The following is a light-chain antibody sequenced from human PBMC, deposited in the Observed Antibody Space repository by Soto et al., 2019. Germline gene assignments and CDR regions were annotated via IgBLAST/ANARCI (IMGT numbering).Light chain of an antibody. CDR1: TGAVTDGHY. J-gene: IGLJ1*01. V-gene: IGLV7-46*01. CDR2: DTT. Sequence: QAVVTQEPSLTPSPGGTVTLTCGSSTGAVTDGHYPYWLQQKPGQAPRTLIYDTTNRHSWTPARFSGSLLGGKAALTLSGAQHEDEAEYYCLLSYNAPYVLGTGPKVTV. CDR3: LLSYNAPYV.